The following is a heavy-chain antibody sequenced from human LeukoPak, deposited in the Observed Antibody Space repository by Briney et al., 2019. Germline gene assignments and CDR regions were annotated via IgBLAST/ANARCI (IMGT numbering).Heavy chain of an antibody. V-gene: IGHV3-11*04. CDR3: ARDAVDTANAV. D-gene: IGHD5-18*01. CDR2: ISSRGSTI. J-gene: IGHJ6*02. Sequence: GGSLRLSCAASGFTFSDYNMSWIRQAPGKGLEWVSYISSRGSTIYYADSVKGRFTISRDNAKNSLYLQMNSLRAEDTAVYYCARDAVDTANAVWGQGTTVTASS. CDR1: GFTFSDYN.